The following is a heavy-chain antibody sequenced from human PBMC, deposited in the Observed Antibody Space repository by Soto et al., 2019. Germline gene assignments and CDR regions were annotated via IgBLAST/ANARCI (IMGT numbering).Heavy chain of an antibody. V-gene: IGHV1-2*02. CDR1: GYTLSDYY. J-gene: IGHJ4*02. CDR3: AREPATAKAEGVDF. Sequence: GASVKVSCNASGYTLSDYYIHWVRHAPGQGLEWMGWFNPNSGCTKYAPKFQGGVTMTRDTSITPAYMELSRLRSGDTAVYYCAREPATAKAEGVDFWGQGTLVNVSS. CDR2: FNPNSGCT. D-gene: IGHD1-1*01.